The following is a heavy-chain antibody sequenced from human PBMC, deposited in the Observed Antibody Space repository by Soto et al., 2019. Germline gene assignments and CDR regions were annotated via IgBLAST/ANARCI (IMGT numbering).Heavy chain of an antibody. D-gene: IGHD3-9*01. V-gene: IGHV4-34*01. CDR2: INDRGSI. Sequence: QVQLQQWGAGPLRPLETLSLTCGVSGGSFSGYYWAWIRQSPGKGLEWIGEINDRGSINYNPSLRSRVSISVVTSKNHYSLNLRSETAADTAVYYCARESHDILTGPPWVWYFDLWGRGTLVTVSS. J-gene: IGHJ2*01. CDR1: GGSFSGYY. CDR3: ARESHDILTGPPWVWYFDL.